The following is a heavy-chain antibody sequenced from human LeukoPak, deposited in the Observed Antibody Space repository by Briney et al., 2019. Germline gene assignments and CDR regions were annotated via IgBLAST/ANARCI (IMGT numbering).Heavy chain of an antibody. J-gene: IGHJ3*02. CDR3: ARGRCGDYAGGFDI. CDR2: ISGSGSGI. CDR1: GFIFSAYD. D-gene: IGHD4-17*01. Sequence: GGSLRLSCVASGFIFSAYDMNWVRQAPGKGLEWISYISGSGSGINYGDSVKGRFTTSRDNAKNSLYLQMNSLRVEDTAVYYCARGRCGDYAGGFDIWGQGTMVTVSS. V-gene: IGHV3-48*03.